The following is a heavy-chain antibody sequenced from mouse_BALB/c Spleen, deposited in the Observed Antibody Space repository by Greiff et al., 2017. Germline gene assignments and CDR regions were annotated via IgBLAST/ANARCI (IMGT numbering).Heavy chain of an antibody. CDR2: ISSGSSTI. J-gene: IGHJ4*01. CDR1: GFTFSSFG. V-gene: IGHV5-17*02. D-gene: IGHD1-1*01. CDR3: ERVITTVVDYYAMDY. Sequence: EVMLVESGGGLVQPGGSRKLSCAASGFTFSSFGMHWVRQAPEKGLEWVAYISSGSSTIYYADTVKGRFTISRDNPKNTLFLQMTSLRSEDTAMYYCERVITTVVDYYAMDYWGQGTSVTVSS.